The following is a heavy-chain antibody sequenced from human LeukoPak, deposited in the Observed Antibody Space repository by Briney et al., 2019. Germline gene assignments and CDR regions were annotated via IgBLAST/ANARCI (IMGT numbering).Heavy chain of an antibody. Sequence: GGSLRLSCAASGFTFSRRGMSWVSQAPGKWLEWVSAISGSGGSTYYADSVRGRFTISRDNSKNTLYLQMNSLRAEDTAVYYCAKVAYYGSGSSLPFDYWGQGSLVTVSS. CDR3: AKVAYYGSGSSLPFDY. J-gene: IGHJ4*02. V-gene: IGHV3-23*01. CDR1: GFTFSRRG. CDR2: ISGSGGST. D-gene: IGHD3-10*01.